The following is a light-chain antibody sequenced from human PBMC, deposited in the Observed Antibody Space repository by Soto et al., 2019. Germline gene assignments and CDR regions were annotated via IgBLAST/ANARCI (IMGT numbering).Light chain of an antibody. V-gene: IGLV1-44*01. J-gene: IGLJ1*01. CDR2: DNN. Sequence: QFVLTQPPSASGTPGQRVTISCSGSSSNIGRDPVNWYQELPGTAPKLLIYDNNQRPSGVPDRFSGSKSGTSASLAISGLQSEDEADYFCAGWDGSLRGFVFGTGTKVTVL. CDR1: SSNIGRDP. CDR3: AGWDGSLRGFV.